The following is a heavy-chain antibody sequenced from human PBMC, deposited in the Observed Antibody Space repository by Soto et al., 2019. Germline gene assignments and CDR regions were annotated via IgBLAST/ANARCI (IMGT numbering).Heavy chain of an antibody. CDR1: GGTFSSYA. Sequence: SVKVSCKASGGTFSSYAISWVREAPGQGLEWMGGIIPIFGTANYAQKFQGRVTITADESTSTAYMELSSLRSEDTAVYYCATLANPRTEPNNYFDYWGQGTLVTVS. V-gene: IGHV1-69*13. J-gene: IGHJ4*02. CDR2: IIPIFGTA. CDR3: ATLANPRTEPNNYFDY. D-gene: IGHD7-27*01.